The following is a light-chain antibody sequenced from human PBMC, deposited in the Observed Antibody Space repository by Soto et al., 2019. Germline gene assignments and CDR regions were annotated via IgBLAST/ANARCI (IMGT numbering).Light chain of an antibody. V-gene: IGKV3-20*01. Sequence: IVLTQSPGTLSLYPGERATLSCRASQSVSSNYLAWYQQKPGQAPRLLIYGASSRATGIPDRFSGSGSGTDFTLTISRLEPEDFAVYYCQQYGSSLTVGGGTKVEIK. CDR2: GAS. CDR3: QQYGSSLT. CDR1: QSVSSNY. J-gene: IGKJ4*01.